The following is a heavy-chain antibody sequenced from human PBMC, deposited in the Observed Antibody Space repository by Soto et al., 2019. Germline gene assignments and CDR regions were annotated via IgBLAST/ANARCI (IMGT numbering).Heavy chain of an antibody. CDR1: GLTVSNYA. Sequence: EVQLLESGGGLGQPGGSLRLSCAASGLTVSNYAMSWVRQAPGKGVEWVSAISGSGTGTYYADSVKGRVTISRDNSKNTLYLQMSSLRDEDTAVYYCSFLIAVAGTGYWGQGTLVTVSS. CDR2: ISGSGTGT. J-gene: IGHJ4*02. V-gene: IGHV3-23*01. D-gene: IGHD6-19*01. CDR3: SFLIAVAGTGY.